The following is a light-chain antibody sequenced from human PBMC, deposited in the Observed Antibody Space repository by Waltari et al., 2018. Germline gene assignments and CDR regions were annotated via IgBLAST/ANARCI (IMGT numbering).Light chain of an antibody. V-gene: IGKV1-5*03. CDR2: RAS. CDR1: QSISTW. CDR3: QQYDSYLIT. Sequence: LMTRSPPTLSPPVAQTVTITCRASQSISTWLAWYQQKSGKAPKLLIYRASTLQTGVPSRFSASGSGTEFTLTISSLQPGDFGTYYCQQYDSYLITFGQGTRLEIK. J-gene: IGKJ5*01.